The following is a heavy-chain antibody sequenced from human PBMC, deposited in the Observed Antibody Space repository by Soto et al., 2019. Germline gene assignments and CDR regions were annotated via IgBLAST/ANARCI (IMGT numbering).Heavy chain of an antibody. CDR1: GYMFNTYG. CDR3: ARTYGSGDYFLPFEY. CDR2: ISVYNGNI. Sequence: QVQLLQSGAEVKKPGASVKVSCKASGYMFNTYGITWVRQAPGQGLEWMGWISVYNGNIDYAQKFEGRVTMTTGTSTSTAYMELKSLTSDGTAVYYCARTYGSGDYFLPFEYWGQGTPVSVSS. J-gene: IGHJ4*02. V-gene: IGHV1-18*01. D-gene: IGHD3-10*01.